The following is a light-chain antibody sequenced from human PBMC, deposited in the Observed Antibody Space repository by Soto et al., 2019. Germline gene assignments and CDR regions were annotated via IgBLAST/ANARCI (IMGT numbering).Light chain of an antibody. J-gene: IGLJ2*01. CDR1: TGAVTSGYY. Sequence: QTVVTQEPSLTVSPGGTVTLTCASSTGAVTSGYYPNWFQQKPGQAPRALIYSKSNKHSWTPARFSGSLLGGKAALTLSGVQHEDEAEYYCLLYYGGAVVFGGGTKLTVL. CDR2: SKS. V-gene: IGLV7-43*01. CDR3: LLYYGGAVV.